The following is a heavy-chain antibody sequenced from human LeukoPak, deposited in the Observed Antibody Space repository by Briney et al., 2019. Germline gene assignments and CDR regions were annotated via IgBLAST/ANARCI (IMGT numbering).Heavy chain of an antibody. D-gene: IGHD6-13*01. Sequence: GGSLRLSCAASGFTFSSYAMHWVRQAPGKGLEWVAVISYDGSNKYYADSVKGRFTISRDNAKNTLYLQTNSLRAEETAVYYCARGGSSWSAFDIWGQGTMVIVSS. CDR1: GFTFSSYA. CDR2: ISYDGSNK. CDR3: ARGGSSWSAFDI. J-gene: IGHJ3*02. V-gene: IGHV3-30-3*01.